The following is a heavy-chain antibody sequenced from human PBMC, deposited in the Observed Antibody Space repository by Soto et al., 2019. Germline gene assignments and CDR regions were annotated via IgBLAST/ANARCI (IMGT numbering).Heavy chain of an antibody. CDR3: ARDSLTAYDY. J-gene: IGHJ4*02. V-gene: IGHV3-11*05. CDR2: ISPGSRYP. Sequence: GGSLRLSCAGSGFTFGDSYMSWIRQAPGKGLEWLSYISPGSRYPAYADSVKGRFTISRDNAKNSLYLQMNSLRAEDTAVYYCARDSLTAYDYWGQGTLVTVSS. CDR1: GFTFGDSY. D-gene: IGHD2-21*02.